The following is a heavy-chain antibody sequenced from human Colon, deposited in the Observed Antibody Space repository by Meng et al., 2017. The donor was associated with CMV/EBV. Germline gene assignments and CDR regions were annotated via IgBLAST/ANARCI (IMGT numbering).Heavy chain of an antibody. D-gene: IGHD3-10*01. J-gene: IGHJ4*02. CDR2: INYSQTI. CDR1: GGSLTGHY. V-gene: IGHV4-34*01. Sequence: CAFSGGSLTGHYCSWIRQSPGKGLEWIGEINYSQTINYNPSLKSRVTISADMSKNQCSLKLRSVTAADGAVYYCARRVGSGKYYFDSWSQGSLVTVSS. CDR3: ARRVGSGKYYFDS.